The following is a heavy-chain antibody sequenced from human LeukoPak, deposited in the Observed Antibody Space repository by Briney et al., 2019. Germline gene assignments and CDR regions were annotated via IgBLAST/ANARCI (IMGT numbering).Heavy chain of an antibody. Sequence: SETLSLTCTVSGGSISSSSYYWGWIRQPPGKGLEWIGSIYYSGSTYYNPALKSRVTISVDTSKNQFSLKLSSVTAADTAVYYCARRVVVAATRAWFGPWGQGTLVTVSS. CDR1: GGSISSSSYY. D-gene: IGHD2-15*01. CDR2: IYYSGST. CDR3: ARRVVVAATRAWFGP. J-gene: IGHJ5*02. V-gene: IGHV4-39*01.